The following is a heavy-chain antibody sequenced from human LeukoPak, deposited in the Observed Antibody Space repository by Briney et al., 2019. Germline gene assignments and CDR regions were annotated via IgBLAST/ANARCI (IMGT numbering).Heavy chain of an antibody. D-gene: IGHD2-8*01. CDR1: GYSFTSYW. Sequence: PGASLQISCQGSGYSFTSYWIGWVRQLPGKGLEWMGIIYPGDSDTRYSPSFQGQVTISADKSISTAYLQWSSLKASDTAMYYCARHRGQLGYCTNGVCYHYYMDVWGKGTTVTVSS. V-gene: IGHV5-51*01. J-gene: IGHJ6*03. CDR3: ARHRGQLGYCTNGVCYHYYMDV. CDR2: IYPGDSDT.